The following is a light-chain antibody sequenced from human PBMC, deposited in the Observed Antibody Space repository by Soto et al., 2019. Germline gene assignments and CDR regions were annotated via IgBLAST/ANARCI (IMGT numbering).Light chain of an antibody. CDR1: PSVTSHY. V-gene: IGKV3-20*01. CDR3: QQYGSSPGT. CDR2: GAS. Sequence: IVLPQSPGTLSLSPAACAPLSCGASPSVTSHYLAWYQQKPGQAPRLLIFGASIRVKGIPDRFIGSGSGTDFTLTINRLEPEDFAVYYCQQYGSSPGTFGQGTKVDI. J-gene: IGKJ1*01.